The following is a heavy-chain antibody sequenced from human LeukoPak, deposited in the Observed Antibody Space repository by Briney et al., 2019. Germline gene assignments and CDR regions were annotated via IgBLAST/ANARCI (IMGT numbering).Heavy chain of an antibody. Sequence: ASVKVSCKASGGTFISYAISWVRQAPGQGLEWMGGIIPIFGTANYAQKFQGRVTITADESTSTAYMELSSLRSEDTAVYYCASSSSSWYNWFDPWGQGTLVTVSS. D-gene: IGHD6-13*01. CDR1: GGTFISYA. V-gene: IGHV1-69*13. CDR3: ASSSSSWYNWFDP. J-gene: IGHJ5*02. CDR2: IIPIFGTA.